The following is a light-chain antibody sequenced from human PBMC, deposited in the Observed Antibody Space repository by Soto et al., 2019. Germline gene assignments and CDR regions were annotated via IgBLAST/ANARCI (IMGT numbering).Light chain of an antibody. CDR1: SSDVAGYNY. CDR3: SSYTSSSTYV. J-gene: IGLJ1*01. Sequence: QSVLTQPASVSGSPGQSITISCTGTSSDVAGYNYVSWYQQHPGKAPKVMIYDVTNRPSGVSNRFSGSKSGNTASLTISGLQSEDEADYYCSSYTSSSTYVFGTGTKVTVL. CDR2: DVT. V-gene: IGLV2-14*01.